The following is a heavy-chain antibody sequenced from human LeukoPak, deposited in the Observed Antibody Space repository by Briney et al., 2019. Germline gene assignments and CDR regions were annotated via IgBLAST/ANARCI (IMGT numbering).Heavy chain of an antibody. D-gene: IGHD1-1*01. J-gene: IGHJ6*03. CDR1: GGTFSSYA. V-gene: IGHV1-69*13. CDR2: IIPIFGTA. Sequence: GASVKVSCKASGGTFSSYAISWVRQAPGQGLEWMGGIIPIFGTANYAQKFQGRVTITADESTSTAYMELSSLRSEDTAVYYCARVSDWNGRDYYYYYMDVWGKGTTVTISS. CDR3: ARVSDWNGRDYYYYYMDV.